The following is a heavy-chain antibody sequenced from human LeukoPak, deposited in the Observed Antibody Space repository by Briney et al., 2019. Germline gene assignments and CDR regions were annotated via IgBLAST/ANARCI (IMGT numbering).Heavy chain of an antibody. Sequence: PGGSLRLPCAASGFTFSSYAMSWVRQAPGKGLEWVSAISGSGDSTYYADSVKGRFTISRDNSKNTLYLQMNSLRAEDTAVYYCAKDQGRSSGWPRGGMDVWGQGTTVTVSS. CDR3: AKDQGRSSGWPRGGMDV. CDR1: GFTFSSYA. J-gene: IGHJ6*02. D-gene: IGHD6-19*01. V-gene: IGHV3-23*01. CDR2: ISGSGDST.